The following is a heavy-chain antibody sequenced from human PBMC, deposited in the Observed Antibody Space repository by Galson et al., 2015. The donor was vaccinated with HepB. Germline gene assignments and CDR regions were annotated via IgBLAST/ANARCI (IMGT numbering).Heavy chain of an antibody. V-gene: IGHV3-64D*06. D-gene: IGHD3-10*01. J-gene: IGHJ4*02. Sequence: SLRLSCAASGFTFSSYAMHWVRQAPGKGLEYVSAISSNGGSTYYADSVKGRFTISRDNSKNTLYLQMGSLRAEDTAVYYCVRDKKSMVRGVIPKSFDYWGQGTLVTVSS. CDR1: GFTFSSYA. CDR3: VRDKKSMVRGVIPKSFDY. CDR2: ISSNGGST.